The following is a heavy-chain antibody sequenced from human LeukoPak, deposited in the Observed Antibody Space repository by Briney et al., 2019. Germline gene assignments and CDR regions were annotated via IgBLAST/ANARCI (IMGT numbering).Heavy chain of an antibody. D-gene: IGHD2-2*01. CDR2: ISGSGGST. V-gene: IGHV3-23*01. Sequence: GGSLRLFCAASGFTFSSYAMSWVRQAPGKGLEWVSAISGSGGSTYYADSVKGRFTISRDNSKNTLYLQMNSLRAEDTAVYYCAKDRPVGCSSSSCTNSYMNVWGKGTTVTVSS. J-gene: IGHJ6*03. CDR1: GFTFSSYA. CDR3: AKDRPVGCSSSSCTNSYMNV.